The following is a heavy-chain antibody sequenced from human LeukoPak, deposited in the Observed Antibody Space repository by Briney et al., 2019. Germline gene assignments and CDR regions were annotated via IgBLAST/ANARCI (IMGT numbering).Heavy chain of an antibody. D-gene: IGHD5-12*01. CDR1: GFTFSSYG. CDR2: ISGSGGST. J-gene: IGHJ4*02. CDR3: ARGPSGYHST. V-gene: IGHV3-23*01. Sequence: PGGSLRLSCAASGFTFSSYGMSWVRQAPGKGLEWVSAISGSGGSTYYADSVKGRFTISRDNSKNTLYLQMSSLRAEDTAVYYCARGPSGYHSTGGQGTLVTVSS.